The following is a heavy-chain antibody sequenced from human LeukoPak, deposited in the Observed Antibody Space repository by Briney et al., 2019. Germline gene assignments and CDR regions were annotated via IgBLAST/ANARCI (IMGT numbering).Heavy chain of an antibody. V-gene: IGHV1-69*04. CDR1: GGTFSSYA. D-gene: IGHD2-21*01. J-gene: IGHJ4*02. CDR3: ARQMGVTIPFDY. CDR2: IIPILGIA. Sequence: ASVKVSCKASGGTFSSYAISWVRQAPGQGLEWMGRIIPILGIANYAQKFQGRVTITADKSTSTAYMELSSLRSEDTAVYYCARQMGVTIPFDYWGQGTLVTVSS.